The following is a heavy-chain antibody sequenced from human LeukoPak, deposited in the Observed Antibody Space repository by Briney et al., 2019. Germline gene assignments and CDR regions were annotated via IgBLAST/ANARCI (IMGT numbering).Heavy chain of an antibody. CDR3: ARSHSVWTSFDY. CDR1: GGSISSYY. J-gene: IGHJ4*02. Sequence: SETLSLTCTVSGGSISSYYWSWIRQPPGKGLEWIGYIYYSGSTNYNPSLKSRVTISVDTSKSQFSLKLSSVTAADTAVYYCARSHSVWTSFDYWGQGTLVTVFS. CDR2: IYYSGST. V-gene: IGHV4-59*01. D-gene: IGHD3/OR15-3a*01.